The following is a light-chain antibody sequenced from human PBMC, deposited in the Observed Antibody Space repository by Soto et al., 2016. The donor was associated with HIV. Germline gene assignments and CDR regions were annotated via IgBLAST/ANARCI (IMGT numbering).Light chain of an antibody. CDR1: NVGTQS. CDR2: DDG. V-gene: IGLV3-21*03. CDR3: QVWDRRSDHVV. Sequence: SYVLTQPPSVSVAPGKTARITCGGDNVGTQSVHWHQQRPGQAPVLVVFDDGDRPSGIPDRFSGSKSGNTATLTINRVDAGDEADYYCQVWDRRSDHVVFGGGTKLSVL. J-gene: IGLJ3*02.